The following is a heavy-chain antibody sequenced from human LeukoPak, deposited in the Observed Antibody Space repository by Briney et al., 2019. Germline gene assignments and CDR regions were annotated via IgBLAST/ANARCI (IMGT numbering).Heavy chain of an antibody. CDR2: INPNSGGT. J-gene: IGHJ4*02. V-gene: IGHV1-2*02. D-gene: IGHD4-23*01. Sequence: ASVKVSCKASGYTVTGYYMHWVRQAPGQGLEWMGWINPNSGGTNYAQKFQGRVTMTRDTSFTTAYLELSSLRSDDTAVYYCAGGDDYGGNSIFYWGQGTLVTVSS. CDR1: GYTVTGYY. CDR3: AGGDDYGGNSIFY.